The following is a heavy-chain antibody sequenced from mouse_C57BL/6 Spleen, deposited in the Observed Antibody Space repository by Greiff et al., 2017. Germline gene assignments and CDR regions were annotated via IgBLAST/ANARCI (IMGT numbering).Heavy chain of an antibody. J-gene: IGHJ3*01. D-gene: IGHD1-1*01. Sequence: EVQLQQSGAELVRPGASVTLSCTASGFNIKDDYMHWVKQRPEQGLEWIGWIDPGNGDPEYASKFQGKATITADTSSNTAYLQRSSLTSEDTAVYYCTSSGDYYGSSFFADWGQGTLVTVSA. CDR2: IDPGNGDP. CDR1: GFNIKDDY. CDR3: TSSGDYYGSSFFAD. V-gene: IGHV14-4*01.